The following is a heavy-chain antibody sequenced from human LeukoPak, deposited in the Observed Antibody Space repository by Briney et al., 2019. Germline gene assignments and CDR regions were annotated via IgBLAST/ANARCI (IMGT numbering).Heavy chain of an antibody. V-gene: IGHV3-53*01. D-gene: IGHD4-17*01. J-gene: IGHJ3*02. CDR3: ARKTTVTKGGAFDI. CDR2: IYSGGST. Sequence: PGGSLRLSCAASGFTVSSNYMSWVRQAPGKGLEWVSVIYSGGSTYYADSVKGRFTISRDNSKNTLYLQINSLRAEDTAVYYCARKTTVTKGGAFDIWGQGTMVTVSS. CDR1: GFTVSSNY.